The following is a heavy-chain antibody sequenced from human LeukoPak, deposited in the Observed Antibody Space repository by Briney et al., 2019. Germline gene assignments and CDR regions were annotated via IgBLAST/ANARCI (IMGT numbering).Heavy chain of an antibody. D-gene: IGHD6-19*01. CDR3: ARKWGQRSGWLGY. CDR1: GGSISSSSYY. V-gene: IGHV4-39*07. J-gene: IGHJ4*02. Sequence: SETLSLTCTVSGGSISSSSYYWGWIRQPPGKGLERIGSIYHSGSTFYNPSLKSRVTISVDTSKNQFSLKLSSVTAADTAVYYCARKWGQRSGWLGYWGQGTLVTVSS. CDR2: IYHSGST.